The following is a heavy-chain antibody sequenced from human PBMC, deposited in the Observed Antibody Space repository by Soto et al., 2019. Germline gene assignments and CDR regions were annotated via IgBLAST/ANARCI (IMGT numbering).Heavy chain of an antibody. J-gene: IGHJ6*02. D-gene: IGHD6-13*01. Sequence: PGESLKISCRTSGYRFTSYWIAWVRQMPGKGLEWMGIIFPSDSDTRYSPSFQGQVTISADRSTSTVFLQWASLKASDTAVYYCARQNSSSWDYYYYGMDVWGQGTTVTVSS. V-gene: IGHV5-51*01. CDR3: ARQNSSSWDYYYYGMDV. CDR2: IFPSDSDT. CDR1: GYRFTSYW.